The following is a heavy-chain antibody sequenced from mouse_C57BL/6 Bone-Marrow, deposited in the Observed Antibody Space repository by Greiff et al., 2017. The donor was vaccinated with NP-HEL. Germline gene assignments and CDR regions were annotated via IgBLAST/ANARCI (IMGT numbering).Heavy chain of an antibody. V-gene: IGHV14-1*01. J-gene: IGHJ4*01. Sequence: VQLKESGAELVRPGASVKLSCTASGFNIKDYYMHWVKQRPEQGLEWIGRIDPEDGDTEYAPKFQGKATMTADTSSNTAYLQLSSLTSEDTAVYYCTTRSTMITRAMDYWGQGTSVTVSS. CDR1: GFNIKDYY. CDR3: TTRSTMITRAMDY. CDR2: IDPEDGDT. D-gene: IGHD2-4*01.